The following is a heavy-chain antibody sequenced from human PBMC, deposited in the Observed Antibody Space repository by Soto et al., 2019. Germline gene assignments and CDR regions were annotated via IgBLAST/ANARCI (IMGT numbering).Heavy chain of an antibody. CDR2: ISYDGSHE. J-gene: IGHJ4*02. V-gene: IGHV3-30*04. CDR3: ARGDGTGSYLLDY. CDR1: GFIVRSYA. Sequence: QVQLVESEGGVVQPGRSLRLSCAASGFIVRSYALHWVRQAPGEGLEWVAVTIISYDGSHEYYADSVKGRFTISRDNSQNMVNLQMNSLRPDDTAVYYCARGDGTGSYLLDYWGRGTLVTVSA. D-gene: IGHD3-10*01.